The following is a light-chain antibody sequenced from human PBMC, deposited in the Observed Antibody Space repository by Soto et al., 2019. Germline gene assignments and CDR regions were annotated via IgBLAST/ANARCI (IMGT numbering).Light chain of an antibody. CDR1: SSDIGAFNY. CDR2: GVA. V-gene: IGLV2-14*01. Sequence: QSVLTQPASVSGSPGQSVTISCTGTSSDIGAFNYVSWYQHHPGKAPKLMIYGVANRPSGVSNRFSGSKSGNTASLTISGLQAEDEADYYCQSYDSSLSAWVFGGGTQLTVL. J-gene: IGLJ3*02. CDR3: QSYDSSLSAWV.